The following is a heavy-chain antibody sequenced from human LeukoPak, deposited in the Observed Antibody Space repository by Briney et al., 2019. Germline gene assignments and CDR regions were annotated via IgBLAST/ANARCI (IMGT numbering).Heavy chain of an antibody. D-gene: IGHD6-19*01. J-gene: IGHJ4*02. CDR1: GGSISSGDYY. CDR2: IYYSGST. Sequence: SQTLSLTCTVSGGSISSGDYYWSWIRQPPGKGLEWIGYIYYSGSTYYNPSLKSRVTISVDTSKNQFSLKLSSVTAADTAVYYCAGYSIAVAGAVDHWGQGTLVTVSS. V-gene: IGHV4-30-4*01. CDR3: AGYSIAVAGAVDH.